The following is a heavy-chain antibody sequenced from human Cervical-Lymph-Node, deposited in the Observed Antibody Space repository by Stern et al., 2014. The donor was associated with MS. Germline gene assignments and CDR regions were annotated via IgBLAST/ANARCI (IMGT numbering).Heavy chain of an antibody. CDR2: IYPDGSAT. CDR3: ARRGMDV. V-gene: IGHV5-51*01. J-gene: IGHJ6*02. Sequence: EVQLVQSGAEVKKPGESLTLSCKGSGYSFNIYWIAWVRQRPGKGLEWMGLIYPDGSATPYSPSFQGQLTLSAQQSNHTASLQWRSLKPSDTATYFCARRGMDVWGQGTSVTVSS. CDR1: GYSFNIYW.